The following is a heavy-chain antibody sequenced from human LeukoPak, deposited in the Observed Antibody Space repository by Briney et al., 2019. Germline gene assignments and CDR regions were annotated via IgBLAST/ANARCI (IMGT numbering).Heavy chain of an antibody. Sequence: SETLSLTCTVSGGSISSYCWSWIRQPPGKGLEWIGYIYYSGSTNYNPSLKSRVTISVDTSKNQFSLKLSSVTAADTAVYYCARHGDSSGYYYAIDYWGQGTLVTVSS. CDR3: ARHGDSSGYYYAIDY. J-gene: IGHJ4*02. V-gene: IGHV4-59*08. D-gene: IGHD3-22*01. CDR1: GGSISSYC. CDR2: IYYSGST.